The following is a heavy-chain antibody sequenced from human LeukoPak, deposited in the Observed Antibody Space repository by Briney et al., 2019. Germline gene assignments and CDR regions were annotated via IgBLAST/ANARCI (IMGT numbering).Heavy chain of an antibody. CDR2: VYYSGST. V-gene: IGHV4-59*01. CDR1: GGSISDFY. Sequence: PSETLSLTCTVSGGSISDFYWSWIRQPPGKGLEWIGYVYYSGSTNHNPSLKSRITMSVATSKNQFPLKVSSVTAADTAVYYCARIALAGTRFDYWGQGTLVTVSS. J-gene: IGHJ4*02. D-gene: IGHD6-19*01. CDR3: ARIALAGTRFDY.